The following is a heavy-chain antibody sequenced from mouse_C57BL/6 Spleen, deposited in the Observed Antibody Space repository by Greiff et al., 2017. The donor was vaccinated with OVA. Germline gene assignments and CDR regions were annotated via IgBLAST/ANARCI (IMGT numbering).Heavy chain of an antibody. CDR3: ARSSYYYGSSSFDY. Sequence: QVTLKVCGPGILQSSQTLSLTCSFSGFSLSTSGMGVSWIRQPSGKGLEWLAHIYWDDDKRYNPSLKSRLTISKDTSRNQVFLKITSVDTADTATYYCARSSYYYGSSSFDYWGQGTTLTVSS. CDR1: GFSLSTSGMG. V-gene: IGHV8-12*01. CDR2: IYWDDDK. D-gene: IGHD1-1*01. J-gene: IGHJ2*01.